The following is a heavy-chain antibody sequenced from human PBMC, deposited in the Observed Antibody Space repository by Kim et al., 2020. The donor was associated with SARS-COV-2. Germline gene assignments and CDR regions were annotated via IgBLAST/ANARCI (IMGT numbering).Heavy chain of an antibody. J-gene: IGHJ5*02. V-gene: IGHV3-7*04. Sequence: GGSLRLSCAASGFTFSSYWMSWVRQAPGKGLEWVANIKQDGSEKYYVDSVKGRFTISRDNAKNSLYLQMNSLRAEDTAVYYCARVGSSWYMYNWFDPWGQGTLVTVSS. CDR3: ARVGSSWYMYNWFDP. CDR1: GFTFSSYW. CDR2: IKQDGSEK. D-gene: IGHD6-13*01.